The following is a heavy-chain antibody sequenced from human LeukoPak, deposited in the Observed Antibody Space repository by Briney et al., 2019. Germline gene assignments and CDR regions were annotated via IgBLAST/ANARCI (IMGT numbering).Heavy chain of an antibody. Sequence: SETPSLTCTVSGYSISSGYYWGWIRQPPGKGLEWIGSIYHSGSTYYNPSLKSRVTISVDTSKNQFSLKLSSVTAADTAVYYCARARYSSSWYPPDYWGQGTLVTVSS. CDR1: GYSISSGYY. J-gene: IGHJ4*02. D-gene: IGHD6-13*01. CDR3: ARARYSSSWYPPDY. CDR2: IYHSGST. V-gene: IGHV4-38-2*02.